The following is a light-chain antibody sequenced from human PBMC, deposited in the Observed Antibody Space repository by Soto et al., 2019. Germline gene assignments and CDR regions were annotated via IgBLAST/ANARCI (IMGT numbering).Light chain of an antibody. CDR2: EVS. V-gene: IGLV2-8*01. J-gene: IGLJ2*01. CDR3: SSYAGRNTLL. CDR1: SSDVGGYNY. Sequence: QSALTQPPSASGSPGQSVTISCTGTSSDVGGYNYVSWYQQHPGRAPKLIIFEVSKRPSGVPDRFSAYKFGNTASLTVSGLQTEDEADYYCSSYAGRNTLLFGGGTQLTVL.